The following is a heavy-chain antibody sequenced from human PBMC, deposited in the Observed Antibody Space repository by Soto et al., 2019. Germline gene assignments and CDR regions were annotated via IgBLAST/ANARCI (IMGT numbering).Heavy chain of an antibody. CDR3: ARVKIFGVVIIAFDY. J-gene: IGHJ4*02. D-gene: IGHD3-3*01. CDR2: ISAYNGNT. V-gene: IGHV1-18*01. CDR1: GYTFTSYG. Sequence: ASVKVSCKASGYTFTSYGISWVRQAPGQGLEWMGWISAYNGNTSYAQKLQGRVTMTTDTSTSTAYMELRSLRSDDTAVYYCARVKIFGVVIIAFDYWGQGTLVTVSS.